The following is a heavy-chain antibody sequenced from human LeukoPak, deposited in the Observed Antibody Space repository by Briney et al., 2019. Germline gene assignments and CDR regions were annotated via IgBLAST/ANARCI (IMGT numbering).Heavy chain of an antibody. Sequence: GGSLRLSCTVSGFTFSSYWMNWVRQAPGKGLEWVSSISSSSSYIYYADSVKGRFTISRDNAKNSLYLQMNSLRADDTAVYYCARETYCSGGSCYKGNAFDIWGQGTMVTVSS. D-gene: IGHD2-15*01. CDR3: ARETYCSGGSCYKGNAFDI. CDR2: ISSSSSYI. V-gene: IGHV3-21*01. J-gene: IGHJ3*02. CDR1: GFTFSSYW.